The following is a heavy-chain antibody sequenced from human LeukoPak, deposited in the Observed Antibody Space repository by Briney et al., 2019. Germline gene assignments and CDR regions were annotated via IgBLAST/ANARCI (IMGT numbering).Heavy chain of an antibody. J-gene: IGHJ4*02. CDR1: GYTFTSYY. Sequence: ASVKVSCKASGYTFTSYYMHWVRQAPGQGLEWMGTINPSNSYTNYAQNFQGRVSMTSDTSTSTVYMELSSLRSEDTAVYYCARAYTYGLGYWGQGIPVTVSS. CDR2: INPSNSYT. CDR3: ARAYTYGLGY. V-gene: IGHV1-46*01. D-gene: IGHD5-18*01.